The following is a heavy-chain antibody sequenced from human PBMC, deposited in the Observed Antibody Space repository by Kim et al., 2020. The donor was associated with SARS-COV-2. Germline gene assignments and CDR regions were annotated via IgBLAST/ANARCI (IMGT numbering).Heavy chain of an antibody. Sequence: GGSLRLSCAASEFTFSSYGMHWVRQAPGKGLVWVSRINSDGSSTSYADSVKGRFTISRDNAKNMLYLQMNSLRAEDTAVYYCARVILENSFGVGTIGGDYYYYGMDVWGQGTTVTVSS. D-gene: IGHD3-3*01. CDR1: EFTFSSYG. V-gene: IGHV3-74*01. J-gene: IGHJ6*02. CDR2: INSDGSST. CDR3: ARVILENSFGVGTIGGDYYYYGMDV.